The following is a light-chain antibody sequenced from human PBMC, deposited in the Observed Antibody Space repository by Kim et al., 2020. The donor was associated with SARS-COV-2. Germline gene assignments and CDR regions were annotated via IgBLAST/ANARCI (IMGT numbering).Light chain of an antibody. CDR1: QGISTR. CDR3: QQTNNFPPT. V-gene: IGKV1D-12*01. Sequence: ASVGDRVTITCRASQGISTRLAWYQHKLGKAPTLLIYAASSLQSGAPARFSGSGSGTDFTLTVSSLQPEDSATYYCQQTNNFPPTFGQGTRLEIK. J-gene: IGKJ5*01. CDR2: AAS.